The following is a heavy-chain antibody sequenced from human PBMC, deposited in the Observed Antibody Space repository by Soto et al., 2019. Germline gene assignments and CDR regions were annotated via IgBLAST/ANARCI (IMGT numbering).Heavy chain of an antibody. CDR2: INPSGGST. Sequence: QVQLVQSGAEVKKPGASVKVSCKASGYTFTSYYMHWVRQAPGQGLEWMGIINPSGGSTSYAQKFQGRVTMTRDTSTSTVYMELSSLRSEDTAVYYCAREDYGGNSHHYYGMDVWGQGTTVTVSS. J-gene: IGHJ6*02. D-gene: IGHD4-17*01. CDR1: GYTFTSYY. CDR3: AREDYGGNSHHYYGMDV. V-gene: IGHV1-46*01.